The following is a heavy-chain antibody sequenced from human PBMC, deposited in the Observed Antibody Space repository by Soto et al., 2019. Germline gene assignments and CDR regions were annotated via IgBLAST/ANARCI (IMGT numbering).Heavy chain of an antibody. CDR1: GGSISSYY. Sequence: QVQLQESGPGLVKPSETLSLTCTVSGGSISSYYWSWIRQPPGKGLEGIGYIYYSGSTNYNPSLKSRVTISVDTSKNQFSLKLSSVTAADTAVYYCARQTLYSYGPYYFDYWGQGTLVTVSS. D-gene: IGHD5-18*01. CDR2: IYYSGST. J-gene: IGHJ4*02. V-gene: IGHV4-59*01. CDR3: ARQTLYSYGPYYFDY.